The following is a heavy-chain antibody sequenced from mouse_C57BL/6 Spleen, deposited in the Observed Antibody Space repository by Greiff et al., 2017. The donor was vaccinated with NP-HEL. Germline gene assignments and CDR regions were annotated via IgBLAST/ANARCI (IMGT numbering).Heavy chain of an antibody. V-gene: IGHV1-64*01. J-gene: IGHJ2*01. CDR3: ARSGYYGSSYFDY. Sequence: VQLQQPGAELVKPGASVKLSCKASGYTFTSYWMHWVKQRPGQGLEWIGMIHPNSGSTNYNEKFKSKATLTVDKSSSTAYMQLSSLTSEDSAVYYCARSGYYGSSYFDYWGQGTTRTVSS. CDR1: GYTFTSYW. D-gene: IGHD1-1*01. CDR2: IHPNSGST.